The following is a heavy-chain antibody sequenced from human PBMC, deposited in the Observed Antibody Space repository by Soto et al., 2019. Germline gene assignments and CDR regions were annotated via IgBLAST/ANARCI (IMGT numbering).Heavy chain of an antibody. J-gene: IGHJ4*02. Sequence: QVQLQESGPGLVKPSQTLSLTCTVSGGSISSGDYYWSWIRQPPGKGLEWIGYIYYSGSTYYNPYTKSRVTISVDTSKHQFSRKLSSVTAADTAVYYCARDGDYYDSSGYYWRYFDYWGQGTLVTVSS. V-gene: IGHV4-30-4*01. D-gene: IGHD3-22*01. CDR2: IYYSGST. CDR1: GGSISSGDYY. CDR3: ARDGDYYDSSGYYWRYFDY.